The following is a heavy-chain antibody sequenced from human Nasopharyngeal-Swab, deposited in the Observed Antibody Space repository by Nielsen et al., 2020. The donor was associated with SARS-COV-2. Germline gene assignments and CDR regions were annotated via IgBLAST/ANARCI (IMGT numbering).Heavy chain of an antibody. CDR2: IIPILGIA. CDR3: ARVPDPFYDSSGYYYFG. CDR1: GGPFSSYA. J-gene: IGHJ4*02. V-gene: IGHV1-69*04. D-gene: IGHD3-22*01. Sequence: SVKVSCKASGGPFSSYAISWVRQAPGQGLEWMGRIIPILGIAKYAQKFQGRVTITADKSTSTAYMELSSLRSEDTAVYYCARVPDPFYDSSGYYYFGWGQGTLVTVSS.